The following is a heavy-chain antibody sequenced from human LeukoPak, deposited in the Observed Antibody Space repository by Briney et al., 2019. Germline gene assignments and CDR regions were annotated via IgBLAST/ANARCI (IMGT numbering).Heavy chain of an antibody. Sequence: GASVKVSCKASGYTFTTYGVTWVRQAPGQGLEWMGWISAYNGNTNYAQKLQGRVTMTTDTSTSTAYMELRSLRSDDTAVYYCARSTMVRGVSTFYYYYYMDVWGKGTTVTISS. J-gene: IGHJ6*03. CDR1: GYTFTTYG. CDR3: ARSTMVRGVSTFYYYYYMDV. D-gene: IGHD3-10*01. CDR2: ISAYNGNT. V-gene: IGHV1-18*01.